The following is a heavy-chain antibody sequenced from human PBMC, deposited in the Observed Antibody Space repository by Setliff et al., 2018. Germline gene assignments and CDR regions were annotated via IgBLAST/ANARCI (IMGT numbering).Heavy chain of an antibody. CDR3: AKEFTVVVPAALALDV. V-gene: IGHV3-23*01. CDR1: GLTFSSYA. J-gene: IGHJ6*04. Sequence: PGGSLRLSCAVSGLTFSSYAMNWVRQAPGKGLEWVSNINPAGAKTYYADSVKGRFTISRDNSQNTLYLQMNSLRAEDTAVYYCAKEFTVVVPAALALDVWGKGTTVTVSS. CDR2: INPAGAKT. D-gene: IGHD2-2*01.